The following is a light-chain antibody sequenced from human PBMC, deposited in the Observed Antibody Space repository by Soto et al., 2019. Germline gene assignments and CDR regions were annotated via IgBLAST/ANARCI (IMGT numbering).Light chain of an antibody. J-gene: IGLJ1*01. CDR3: QSYDSSLSSYV. V-gene: IGLV1-40*01. CDR2: GNN. CDR1: NSNIGAGYD. Sequence: HXPSVSGAAGQRVTISCTGTNSNIGAGYDVHWYQQLPGTAPKLLIYGNNNRPSGVPDRFSGSKSGTSASLAITGVQAEDEADYYCQSYDSSLSSYVFGTGTKVTVL.